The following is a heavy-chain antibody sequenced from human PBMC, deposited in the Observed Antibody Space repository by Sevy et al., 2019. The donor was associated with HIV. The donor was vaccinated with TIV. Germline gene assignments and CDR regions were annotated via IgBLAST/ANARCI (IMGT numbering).Heavy chain of an antibody. V-gene: IGHV3-30*02. CDR1: GFTFSNFG. J-gene: IGHJ4*02. CDR3: AKELAGPGRRYFDY. D-gene: IGHD6-13*01. CDR2: IRYDGSGK. Sequence: GGSLRLSCTASGFTFSNFGMHWVRQVPGKGLEWVKFIRYDGSGKYYAASVKGRFTISRDDSKNTLYLQMDSLRPEDTAIYYCAKELAGPGRRYFDYWGQGTLVTVSS.